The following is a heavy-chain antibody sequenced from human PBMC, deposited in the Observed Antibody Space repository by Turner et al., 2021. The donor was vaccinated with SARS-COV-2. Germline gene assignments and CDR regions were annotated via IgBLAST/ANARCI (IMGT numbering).Heavy chain of an antibody. CDR2: ISSNGYST. V-gene: IGHV3-64D*06. CDR3: VDGYSDGSMDV. Sequence: EVQLVESGGGLVQPGGSLRLSCSASGFTFSSYAMHWVRQAPWKGREYVSAISSNGYSTYYADSVKGRFTISRDNSKNTLYLQMSSLRAEDTAVYYCVDGYSDGSMDVWGQGTTVTVSS. D-gene: IGHD5-18*01. J-gene: IGHJ6*02. CDR1: GFTFSSYA.